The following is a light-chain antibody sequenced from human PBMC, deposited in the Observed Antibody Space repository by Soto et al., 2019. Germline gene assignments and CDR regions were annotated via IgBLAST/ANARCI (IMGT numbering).Light chain of an antibody. CDR2: ENS. Sequence: QLVLTQPPSVSAAPGQKVTISCSGSSSNIGRDYVSWYQQLPGTAPKLLIYENSERPSGIPDRFSGSKSGTSATLGITGLQTGDEADYYCGAWDSSLTGGVFGGGTKLTVL. J-gene: IGLJ2*01. V-gene: IGLV1-51*02. CDR3: GAWDSSLTGGV. CDR1: SSNIGRDY.